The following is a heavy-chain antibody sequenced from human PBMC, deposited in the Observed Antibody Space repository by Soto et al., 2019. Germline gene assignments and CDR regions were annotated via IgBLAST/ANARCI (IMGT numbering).Heavy chain of an antibody. V-gene: IGHV3-30*18. CDR2: ISYDGSNQ. CDR1: GFTFNIYG. J-gene: IGHJ4*02. CDR3: AKDQASGQGSFDS. Sequence: GGSLRLSCAASGFTFNIYGMRWVRQAPDKGLEWVALISYDGSNQYYADSVKGRFTISRDNSKNTLFLQMNSLRADDTAVYYCAKDQASGQGSFDSWGQGTLVTVSS.